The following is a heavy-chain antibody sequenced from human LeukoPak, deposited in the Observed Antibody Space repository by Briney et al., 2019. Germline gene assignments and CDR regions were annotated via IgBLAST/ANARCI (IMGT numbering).Heavy chain of an antibody. CDR3: ARNDGLDP. V-gene: IGHV1-8*02. D-gene: IGHD6-25*01. Sequence: ASVKVSCKASRGTFSSYAISWVRQAPGQGLEWMGWMNPNSGNTGYAQKFQGRVTMTRNTSISTAYMELSSLRSEDTAVYYCARNDGLDPWGQGTLVTVSS. CDR2: MNPNSGNT. J-gene: IGHJ5*02. CDR1: RGTFSSYA.